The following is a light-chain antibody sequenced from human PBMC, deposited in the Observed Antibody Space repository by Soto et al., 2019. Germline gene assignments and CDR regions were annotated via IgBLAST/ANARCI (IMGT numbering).Light chain of an antibody. CDR3: SSYTSSSTYV. J-gene: IGLJ1*01. CDR1: SSDVGGYNY. Sequence: QSALPQSASVSGSPGQSITISCTGTSSDVGGYNYVSWYQQHPGKAPKLMIYEVSNRPSGVSNRFSGSKSGNTASLTISGLQAEDEADYYCSSYTSSSTYVFGTGTKVTVL. V-gene: IGLV2-14*01. CDR2: EVS.